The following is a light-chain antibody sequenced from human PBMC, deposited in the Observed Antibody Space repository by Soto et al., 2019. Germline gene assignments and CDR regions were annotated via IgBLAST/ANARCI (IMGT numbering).Light chain of an antibody. CDR3: QQTFSAPGT. V-gene: IGKV1-39*01. J-gene: IGKJ1*01. CDR1: QNITKF. Sequence: DIPMTQSPSSLSASVGDRVSVTCRTSQNITKFLNWYQEKPGKAPKVLIYVTSNLENGVPSRFSGGGSGTHFTLSISSLQPEDFATYYCQQTFSAPGTFGPGTRVEVK. CDR2: VTS.